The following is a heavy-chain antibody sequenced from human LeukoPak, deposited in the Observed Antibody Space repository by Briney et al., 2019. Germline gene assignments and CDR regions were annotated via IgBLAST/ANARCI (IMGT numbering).Heavy chain of an antibody. D-gene: IGHD3-9*01. CDR3: ARSSRYDILTGYSPDDY. J-gene: IGHJ4*02. Sequence: GESLKISCKGSGYSFTSYWIGWVRQMPGKGREWMGIIYPGDSDTRYSPSFQGQVTISADKSISTAYLQWSSLKASDTAMYYCARSSRYDILTGYSPDDYWGQGTLVTVSS. CDR1: GYSFTSYW. V-gene: IGHV5-51*01. CDR2: IYPGDSDT.